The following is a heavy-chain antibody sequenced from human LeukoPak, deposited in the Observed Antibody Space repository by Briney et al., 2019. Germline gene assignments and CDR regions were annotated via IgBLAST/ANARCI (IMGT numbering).Heavy chain of an antibody. Sequence: SETLSLTCTVSGDSISSGGYYWSWIRQHPGKGLEWIGYIYYSGSTYYNPSLKSRVTISVDTSKNQFSLKLSSVTAADTAVYYCARARNQLPLLDYWGQGTLVTVSS. CDR1: GDSISSGGYY. CDR3: ARARNQLPLLDY. CDR2: IYYSGST. V-gene: IGHV4-31*03. D-gene: IGHD2-2*01. J-gene: IGHJ4*02.